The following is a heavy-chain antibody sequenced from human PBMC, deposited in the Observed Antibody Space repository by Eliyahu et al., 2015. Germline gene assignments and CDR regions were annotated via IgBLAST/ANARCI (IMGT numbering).Heavy chain of an antibody. CDR1: GFNFKNYP. CDR3: ARARPPGDTALDS. Sequence: QLVESGGGVVQPGRSLRLSCAASGFNFKNYPMHWVRQAPDKGLEWVAVISYDGVNIYYADSVKXRFTISRDNSKNTLYLQMNILRLDDTAVYFCARARPPGDTALDSWGQGALVTVSS. V-gene: IGHV3-30*04. D-gene: IGHD3-16*01. J-gene: IGHJ5*02. CDR2: ISYDGVNI.